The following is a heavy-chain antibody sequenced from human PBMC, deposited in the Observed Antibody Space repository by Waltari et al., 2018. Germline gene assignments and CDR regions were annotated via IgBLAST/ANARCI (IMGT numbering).Heavy chain of an antibody. CDR1: GASISNYY. CDR3: VRDQGWTVGRPSRFDS. Sequence: QVQLQESGPGLVKPSETLSLTCTVSGASISNYYWTWIRQPPGKGLEWFGYIYHTGSANYKPSLQSRISMSVDTSKKQFSLMMRSVTAADTAVYYCVRDQGWTVGRPSRFDSWGQGILVTVSS. CDR2: IYHTGSA. D-gene: IGHD1-26*01. V-gene: IGHV4-59*01. J-gene: IGHJ5*01.